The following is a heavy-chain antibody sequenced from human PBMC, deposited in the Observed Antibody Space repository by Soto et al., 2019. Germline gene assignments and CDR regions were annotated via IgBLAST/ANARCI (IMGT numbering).Heavy chain of an antibody. CDR1: GGSISSYY. D-gene: IGHD7-27*01. CDR3: ARRWGTSFDF. Sequence: QVQLQESGPGLVKPSETLSLTCTVSGGSISSYYWSWIRQPPGKGLEWIGYIFYSGSTNYNPSINGRVTISVDTSKNQFSLKLSSVTAADTAVYYCARRWGTSFDFWGQGTLVTVSS. CDR2: IFYSGST. J-gene: IGHJ4*02. V-gene: IGHV4-59*01.